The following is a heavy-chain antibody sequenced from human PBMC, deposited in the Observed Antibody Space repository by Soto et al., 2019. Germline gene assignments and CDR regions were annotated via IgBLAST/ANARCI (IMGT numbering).Heavy chain of an antibody. CDR2: IYHSGST. CDR1: GGSLSSGGYS. Sequence: SETLSLTCAVSGGSLSSGGYSWSWIRQPPGKGLEWIGYIYHSGSTYYNPSLKSRVTISVDRSKNQFSLKLSSVTAADTAVYYCARVDYDFWSGYSGGWFDPWGQGTLVTVSS. CDR3: ARVDYDFWSGYSGGWFDP. J-gene: IGHJ5*02. V-gene: IGHV4-30-2*01. D-gene: IGHD3-3*01.